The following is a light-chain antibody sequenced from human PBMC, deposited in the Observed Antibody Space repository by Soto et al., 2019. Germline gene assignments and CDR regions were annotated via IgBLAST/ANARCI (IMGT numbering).Light chain of an antibody. V-gene: IGKV3D-20*02. CDR2: GAS. CDR1: QRVISSY. Sequence: EIVLTQSPGTLSLSPGERATLSCRASQRVISSYLAWYQKRPGQAPRLLIYGASTRDTGIPDRFSGSGSETDFTLTISSLEPEDLAVYYCQQRSNWPRTFGQGTKVDI. CDR3: QQRSNWPRT. J-gene: IGKJ1*01.